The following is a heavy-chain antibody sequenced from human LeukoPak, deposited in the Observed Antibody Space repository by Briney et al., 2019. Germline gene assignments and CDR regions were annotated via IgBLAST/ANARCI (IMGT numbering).Heavy chain of an antibody. CDR2: IRYDGSNK. J-gene: IGHJ4*02. CDR1: GFTLSSYG. CDR3: AKGGGSGTEFDY. D-gene: IGHD3-10*01. Sequence: PGGSLRLSCAASGFTLSSYGMHWVRQAPGKGLEWVAFIRYDGSNKYYADSVKGRFTISRDNSKNTLYLQMNSPRTEDTAVYYCAKGGGSGTEFDYWGQGTLVTVSS. V-gene: IGHV3-30*02.